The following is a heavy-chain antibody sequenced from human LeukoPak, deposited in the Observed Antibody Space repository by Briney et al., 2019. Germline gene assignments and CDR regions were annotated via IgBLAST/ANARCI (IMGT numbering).Heavy chain of an antibody. V-gene: IGHV3-48*01. D-gene: IGHD6-13*01. CDR1: GFTFSSYS. J-gene: IGHJ4*02. Sequence: GGSLRLSCAASGFTFSSYSMNWVRQAPGKGLEWVSYISSSSSTIYYADSVKGRFTISRDNAKNSLYLQMNSLRGEDTAVYYCARALFWQQLVHYYFDYWGQGTLVTVSS. CDR3: ARALFWQQLVHYYFDY. CDR2: ISSSSSTI.